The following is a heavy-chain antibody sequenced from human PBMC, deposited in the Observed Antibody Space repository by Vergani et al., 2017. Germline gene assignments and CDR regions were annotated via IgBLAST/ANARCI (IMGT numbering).Heavy chain of an antibody. D-gene: IGHD3-3*01. CDR2: LYYSGRT. Sequence: QLQLQESGPGLVKPSATLSLTCSVSGASIRSSNYYWGWIRQPPGKGLEWIASLYYSGRTYYNSSLKSRITIYVDTSKNQFPLTLSSVTAADTAVYVCSGHSTLEWLVKLWWIDHWWQGILVIVSS. CDR3: SGHSTLEWLVKLWWIDH. V-gene: IGHV4-39*01. CDR1: GASIRSSNYY. J-gene: IGHJ5*02.